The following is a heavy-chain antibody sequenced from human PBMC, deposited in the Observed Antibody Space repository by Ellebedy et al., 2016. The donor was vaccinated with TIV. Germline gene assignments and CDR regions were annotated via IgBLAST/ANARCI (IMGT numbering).Heavy chain of an antibody. Sequence: GGSLRLXCAASGFTVSSNYISWVRQAPGKWLEWVSVIYAGGSTYYADSVRGRFTISRDNSMNTLYLQMNSLRAEDTAVYYCAKGEGDYWGQGTLVTVSS. CDR2: IYAGGST. J-gene: IGHJ4*02. CDR3: AKGEGDY. CDR1: GFTVSSNY. V-gene: IGHV3-53*05.